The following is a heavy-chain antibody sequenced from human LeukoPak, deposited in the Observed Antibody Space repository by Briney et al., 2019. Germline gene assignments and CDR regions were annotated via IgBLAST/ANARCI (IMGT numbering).Heavy chain of an antibody. J-gene: IGHJ4*02. V-gene: IGHV1-69*10. Sequence: GASVKVSCKASEDTYTHYVIAWVRPAPGQELEWMGGFIPLGARAVPAPNFRDRVVIPADPSTTPSYMSLSSLRADDTAVFYCVRADYQSNGPEPFFDYRGQGTLVTVSS. CDR1: EDTYTHYV. CDR2: FIPLGARA. CDR3: VRADYQSNGPEPFFDY. D-gene: IGHD3-22*01.